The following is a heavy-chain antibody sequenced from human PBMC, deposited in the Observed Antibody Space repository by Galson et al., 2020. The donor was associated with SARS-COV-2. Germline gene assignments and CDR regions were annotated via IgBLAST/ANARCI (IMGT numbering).Heavy chain of an antibody. D-gene: IGHD6-19*01. CDR2: INPNSGGT. Sequence: ASVKVSCKASGYTFTGYYMHWVRQAPGQGLEWMGWINPNSGGTNYAQKFQGRVTMTRDTSISTAYMELSRVRSDDTAVYYCARVGAVAGRYYYGMDVWGQGTTVTVSS. J-gene: IGHJ6*02. CDR3: ARVGAVAGRYYYGMDV. V-gene: IGHV1-2*02. CDR1: GYTFTGYY.